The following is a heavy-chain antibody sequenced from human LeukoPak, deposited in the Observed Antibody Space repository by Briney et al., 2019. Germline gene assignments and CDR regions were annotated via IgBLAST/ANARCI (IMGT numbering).Heavy chain of an antibody. Sequence: GASVKVSCKASGYTFTGLYKNWVRQAPGQGLEWMGWISPNNGGTQYALKFQGRVTLTRDTSTNTAYMELSNLQSDDTAVYYCARAGDPLTVTHDAFDVWGQGTLVTVSS. CDR1: GYTFTGLY. D-gene: IGHD3-9*01. J-gene: IGHJ3*01. CDR3: ARAGDPLTVTHDAFDV. CDR2: ISPNNGGT. V-gene: IGHV1-2*02.